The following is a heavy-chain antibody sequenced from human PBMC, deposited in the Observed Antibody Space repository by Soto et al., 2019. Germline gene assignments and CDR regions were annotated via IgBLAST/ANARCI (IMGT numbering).Heavy chain of an antibody. CDR2: MHQTGDN. Sequence: SETLSLPCAVSGGSMKNNDWWSWVRQSPGQGLEWIGEMHQTGDNKNIPSLRSRVAMSVDTSKKHVALQLNSVTGADTAVYYCARESALGTFGLDVWGQGTTVTVSS. CDR1: GGSMKNNDW. V-gene: IGHV4-4*02. D-gene: IGHD1-1*01. CDR3: ARESALGTFGLDV. J-gene: IGHJ6*02.